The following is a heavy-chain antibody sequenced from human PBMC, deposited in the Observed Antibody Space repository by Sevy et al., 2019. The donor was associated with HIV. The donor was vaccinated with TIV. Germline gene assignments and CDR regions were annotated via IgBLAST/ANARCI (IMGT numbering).Heavy chain of an antibody. Sequence: GGSLRLSCAASGFTFSTYAMNWVRQAPGKGLEWVSSISGSGRSTYYADSVEGRFTISRHNSKNTLYLQMNSLRADDTAVYYCAKGYCSGGSCPRDYYYGMDVWGQGTTVTVSS. D-gene: IGHD2-15*01. J-gene: IGHJ6*02. CDR1: GFTFSTYA. V-gene: IGHV3-23*01. CDR2: ISGSGRST. CDR3: AKGYCSGGSCPRDYYYGMDV.